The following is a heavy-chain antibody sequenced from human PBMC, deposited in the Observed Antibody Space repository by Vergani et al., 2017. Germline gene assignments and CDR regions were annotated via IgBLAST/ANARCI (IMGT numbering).Heavy chain of an antibody. CDR3: ARQEGYNTLSFDY. CDR2: INPEDSDT. Sequence: EVQLVQSGAEVKKSGESLKIFCQGSGYSFTRYWIGWVRQMPGEGLEWMGVINPEDSDTRDSPSFQGQVTISADKSIRTAYLQWSSLKASDTAMYYCARQEGYNTLSFDYWGQGTQVTVSS. D-gene: IGHD5-24*01. CDR1: GYSFTRYW. V-gene: IGHV5-51*01. J-gene: IGHJ4*02.